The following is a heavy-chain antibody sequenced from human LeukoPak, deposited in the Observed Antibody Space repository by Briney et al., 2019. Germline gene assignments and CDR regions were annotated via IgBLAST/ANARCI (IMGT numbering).Heavy chain of an antibody. J-gene: IGHJ4*02. D-gene: IGHD6-13*01. CDR2: ISYSGGT. Sequence: CLWIRQAPGKGLEWVGHISYSGGTKYNPSLQSRVTISIDTSKNQFSLNLSSVTAADTAVYYCARCLATGGRVSFDYWGQGTLVTVSS. V-gene: IGHV4-59*08. CDR3: ARCLATGGRVSFDY.